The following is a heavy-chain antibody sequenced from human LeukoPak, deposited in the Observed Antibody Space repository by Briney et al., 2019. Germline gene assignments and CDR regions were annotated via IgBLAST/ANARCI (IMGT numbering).Heavy chain of an antibody. CDR2: ISGSGGST. V-gene: IGHV3-23*01. D-gene: IGHD2-15*01. Sequence: GGSLRLSCAASGFTFSSYGMSWVRQAPGKGLEWVSAISGSGGSTYYADSVKGRFTISRDNSKNTLYLQMNSLGAEDTAVYYCARVVVAATLAGYWFDPWGQGTLVTVSS. J-gene: IGHJ5*02. CDR3: ARVVVAATLAGYWFDP. CDR1: GFTFSSYG.